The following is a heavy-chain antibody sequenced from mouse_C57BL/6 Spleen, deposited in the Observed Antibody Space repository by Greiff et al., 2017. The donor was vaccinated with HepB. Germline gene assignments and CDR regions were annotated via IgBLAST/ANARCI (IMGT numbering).Heavy chain of an antibody. CDR3: ARGYYYGSSYYAMDY. Sequence: VHVKQSVAELVRPGASVKLSCTASGFNIKNTYMHWVKQRPEQGLEWIGRIDPANGNTKYAPKFQGKATITADTSSNTAYLQLSSLTSEDTAIYYCARGYYYGSSYYAMDYWGQGTSVTVSS. D-gene: IGHD1-1*01. CDR2: IDPANGNT. V-gene: IGHV14-3*01. J-gene: IGHJ4*01. CDR1: GFNIKNTY.